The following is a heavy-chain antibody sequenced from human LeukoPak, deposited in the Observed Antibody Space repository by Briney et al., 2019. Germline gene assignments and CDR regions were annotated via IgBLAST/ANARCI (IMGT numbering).Heavy chain of an antibody. CDR2: IYPGDSDT. D-gene: IGHD3-22*01. J-gene: IGHJ4*02. CDR1: GYRFSSFR. CDR3: ARRDYYDSSGPHLGY. Sequence: GGSLKVFWKGSGYRFSSFRIGLVGQIPGKSLGWVGVIYPGDSDTRYSPSFQGQVTISADKSISTAYLQWSSLKASDTAMYYCARRDYYDSSGPHLGYWGQGTLVTVSS. V-gene: IGHV5-51*01.